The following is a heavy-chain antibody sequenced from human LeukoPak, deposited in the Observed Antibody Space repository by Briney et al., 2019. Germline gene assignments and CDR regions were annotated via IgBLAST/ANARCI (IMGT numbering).Heavy chain of an antibody. D-gene: IGHD6-13*01. CDR2: IYTSGST. Sequence: SQTLSLTCTVSVGSISSGSYYWSCIRQPAGKGLEWIGRIYTSGSTNYNPSLKSRVTISVDTSKNQFSLKLSSVTAADTAVYYCARVRIAAAYDAFDIWGQGTMVTVSS. CDR3: ARVRIAAAYDAFDI. V-gene: IGHV4-61*02. CDR1: VGSISSGSYY. J-gene: IGHJ3*02.